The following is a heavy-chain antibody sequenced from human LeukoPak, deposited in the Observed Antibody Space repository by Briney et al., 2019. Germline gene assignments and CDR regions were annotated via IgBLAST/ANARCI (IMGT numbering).Heavy chain of an antibody. V-gene: IGHV3-7*01. CDR3: ARDQTKWEPVRRRDYYYMYV. Sequence: GGSLSLSCAASRFTLSSYGMSWVGPARGKGREWVANIKQAGSEKNYVDSVKGRLTISRDSAKNSLYLQMNSLRAEDTAVYYCARDQTKWEPVRRRDYYYMYVWGKGTTVTVSS. CDR1: RFTLSSYG. J-gene: IGHJ6*03. D-gene: IGHD1-26*01. CDR2: IKQAGSEK.